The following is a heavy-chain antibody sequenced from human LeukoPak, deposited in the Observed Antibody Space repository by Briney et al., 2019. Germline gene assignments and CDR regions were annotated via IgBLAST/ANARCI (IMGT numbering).Heavy chain of an antibody. CDR3: ARAVAKWELPGY. V-gene: IGHV3-21*01. CDR2: ISSSSSSYI. Sequence: GGSLRLSCAATGFTFSSYAMNWVRQAPGKGLEWVSSISSSSSSYIYYADSVKGRFTISRDNAKNSLYLQMNSLRAEDTAVYYCARAVAKWELPGYWGQGTLVTVSS. J-gene: IGHJ4*02. CDR1: GFTFSSYA. D-gene: IGHD1-26*01.